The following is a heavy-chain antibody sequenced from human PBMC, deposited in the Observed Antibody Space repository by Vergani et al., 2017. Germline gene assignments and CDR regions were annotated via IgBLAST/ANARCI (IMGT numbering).Heavy chain of an antibody. J-gene: IGHJ3*02. CDR1: GFTFSSYA. V-gene: IGHV3-23*01. D-gene: IGHD2-8*01. CDR2: ISGSGGST. Sequence: EVQLLESGGGLVQPGGSLRLSCAASGFTFSSYAMSWVRQAPGKGLEWVSAISGSGGSTYYADSVKGRFTISRDNSKNTLYLQMNSLRAEDTAVYYCAALGYCTNGVCYLRPDSFDIWGEGTMVAVSS. CDR3: AALGYCTNGVCYLRPDSFDI.